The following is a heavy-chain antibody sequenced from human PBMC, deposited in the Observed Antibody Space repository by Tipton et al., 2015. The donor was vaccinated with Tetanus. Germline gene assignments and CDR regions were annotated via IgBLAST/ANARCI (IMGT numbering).Heavy chain of an antibody. V-gene: IGHV4-31*02. CDR3: ARSKLLWFGESLSGFDS. CDR1: GDSISSGPYS. J-gene: IGHJ4*02. D-gene: IGHD3-10*01. CDR2: VSDSGST. Sequence: LRLSCTVSGDSISSGPYSWSWLRQHPGKGLEWIGYVSDSGSTYSNPSLRSRIIISVDTSKNQFSLRLTSVTAADTAVYYCARSKLLWFGESLSGFDSWGQGTLVTVSA.